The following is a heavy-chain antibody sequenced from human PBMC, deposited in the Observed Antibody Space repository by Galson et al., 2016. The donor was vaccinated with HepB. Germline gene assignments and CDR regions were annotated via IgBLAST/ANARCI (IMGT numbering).Heavy chain of an antibody. CDR2: INPKSGYT. CDR3: ARGNGAVTIRYRHHLDY. V-gene: IGHV1-2*04. J-gene: IGHJ4*02. CDR1: GYTFTDYY. D-gene: IGHD3-16*02. Sequence: SVKVSCKASGYTFTDYYLHWVRQAPGQGLEWMGWINPKSGYTKYAQKFQGCLTMTRDTSISTAYMDLSRVKYEDTAVYYCARGNGAVTIRYRHHLDYWGQGTLVTVSS.